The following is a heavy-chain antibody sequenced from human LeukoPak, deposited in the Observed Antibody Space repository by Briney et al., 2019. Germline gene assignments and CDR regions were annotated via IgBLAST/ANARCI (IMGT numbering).Heavy chain of an antibody. J-gene: IGHJ3*02. CDR1: GLTFSSYA. Sequence: GGSLRLSCAAFGLTFSSYAMHWVRQAPGKGLEWVAVISYDGSNKYYADSVKGRFTISRDNSKNTLYLQMNSLRAEDTAVYYCARERFRGGEGAFDIWGQGTMVTVSS. V-gene: IGHV3-30-3*01. CDR3: ARERFRGGEGAFDI. CDR2: ISYDGSNK. D-gene: IGHD3-16*01.